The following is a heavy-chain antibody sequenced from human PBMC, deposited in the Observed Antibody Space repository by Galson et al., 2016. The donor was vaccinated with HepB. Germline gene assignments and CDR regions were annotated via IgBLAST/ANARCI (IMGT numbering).Heavy chain of an antibody. V-gene: IGHV3-30*03. CDR3: GKWDWNDPAD. D-gene: IGHD1-1*01. CDR1: GFTFRSYG. Sequence: SLRLSCAASGFTFRSYGLQWVRQAPGKGPEWLAIITYHGRNQFYADSVKGRFTISRDDSRNSVYLQMDSLREEDTAVYYCGKWDWNDPADWGQETLVSVSS. CDR2: ITYHGRNQ. J-gene: IGHJ4*02.